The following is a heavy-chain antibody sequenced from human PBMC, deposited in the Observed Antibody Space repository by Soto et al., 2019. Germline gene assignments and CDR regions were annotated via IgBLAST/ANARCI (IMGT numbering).Heavy chain of an antibody. D-gene: IGHD4-17*01. V-gene: IGHV3-23*01. CDR1: GFTFSSYA. CDR3: EKTNSDHGGTRGWFDT. J-gene: IGHJ5*02. CDR2: ISGSGGST. Sequence: GGSLRLSCAASGFTFSSYAMSWVRQAPGKGLEWVSAISGSGGSTYYADSVKGRFTISRDNSKNTLYLQMNSLRAEDTAVYYCEKTNSDHGGTRGWFDTWGQGTLVTVSS.